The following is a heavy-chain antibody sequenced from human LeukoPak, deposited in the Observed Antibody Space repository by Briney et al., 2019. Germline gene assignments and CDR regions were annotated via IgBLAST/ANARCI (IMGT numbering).Heavy chain of an antibody. J-gene: IGHJ5*02. CDR2: INHSGST. V-gene: IGHV4-34*01. CDR1: GFTFSSYG. CDR3: ARATYYYGSGSYRRKNWFDP. D-gene: IGHD3-10*01. Sequence: GSLRLSCAASGFTFSSYGMHWIRQPPGKGLEWIGEINHSGSTNYNPSLKSRVTISVDTSKNQFSLKLSSVTAADTAVYYCARATYYYGSGSYRRKNWFDPWGQGTLVTVSS.